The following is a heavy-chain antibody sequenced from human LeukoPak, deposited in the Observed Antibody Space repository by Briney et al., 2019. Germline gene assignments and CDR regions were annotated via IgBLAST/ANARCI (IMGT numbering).Heavy chain of an antibody. V-gene: IGHV3-23*01. CDR2: ITGSAGNT. Sequence: GGSLRLSCAASGFTFSSYSMNWVRRAPGKGLEWVSTITGSAGNTYNADFVQGRFIISRDNSKNTLYLQMSSLRAEDTAVYYCAKKLQPGNYHYYMDVWGKGTTVAVSS. D-gene: IGHD4-11*01. CDR1: GFTFSSYS. CDR3: AKKLQPGNYHYYMDV. J-gene: IGHJ6*03.